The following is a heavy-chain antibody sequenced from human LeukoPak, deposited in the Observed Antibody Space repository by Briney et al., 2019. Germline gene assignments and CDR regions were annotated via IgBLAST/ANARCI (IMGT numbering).Heavy chain of an antibody. CDR1: GFTFSSYS. V-gene: IGHV3-23*01. J-gene: IGHJ4*02. Sequence: PGGSLRLSCAASGFTFSSYSMNWVRQAPGKGLEWVSAISGSGGSTYYADSVKGRFTISRDNSKSTLYLQMNSLRAEDTAVYYCARLYGSGSYYDYWGQGTLVTVSS. CDR2: ISGSGGST. CDR3: ARLYGSGSYYDY. D-gene: IGHD3-10*01.